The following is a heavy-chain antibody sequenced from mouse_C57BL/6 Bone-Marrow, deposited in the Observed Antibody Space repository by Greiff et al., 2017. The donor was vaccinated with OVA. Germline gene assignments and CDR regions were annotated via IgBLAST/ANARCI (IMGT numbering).Heavy chain of an antibody. CDR1: GYAFTNYL. CDR2: INPGSGGT. V-gene: IGHV1-54*01. Sequence: QVQLQQSGAELVRPGTSVKVSCKASGYAFTNYLIEWVKQRPGQGLEWIGVINPGSGGTNYNEKFKDKATLTADKSSSTAYMQLSSLTSEDSEVYFCERPPYDYDAGALYAMDYWGQGTSVTVAS. J-gene: IGHJ4*01. D-gene: IGHD2-4*01. CDR3: ERPPYDYDAGALYAMDY.